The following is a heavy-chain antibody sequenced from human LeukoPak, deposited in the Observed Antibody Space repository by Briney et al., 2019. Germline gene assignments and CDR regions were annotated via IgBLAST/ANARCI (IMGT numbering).Heavy chain of an antibody. CDR2: IKQDGSQK. Sequence: GGSLRLSCEPSGFTFSSNWMSWVRQAPGKGLEWVANIKQDGSQKYYVDSMKGRFTISRDNAKNSLYLQMNSLRADDTAVYYCARDLEGLDYWGQGTLVTVSS. CDR1: GFTFSSNW. D-gene: IGHD1-1*01. CDR3: ARDLEGLDY. J-gene: IGHJ4*02. V-gene: IGHV3-7*04.